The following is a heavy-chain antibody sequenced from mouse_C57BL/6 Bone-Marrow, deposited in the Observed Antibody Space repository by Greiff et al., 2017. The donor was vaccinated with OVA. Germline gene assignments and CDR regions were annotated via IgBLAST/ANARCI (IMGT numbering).Heavy chain of an antibody. D-gene: IGHD2-3*01. CDR3: ARKEDGYYYWYFDV. J-gene: IGHJ1*03. CDR2: INPNNGGT. V-gene: IGHV1-26*01. CDR1: GYTFTDYY. Sequence: EVKLQQSGPELVKPGASVKISCKASGYTFTDYYMNWVKQSHGKSLEWIGDINPNNGGTSYNQKFKGKATLTVDKSSSTAYMELRSLTSEDSAVYYCARKEDGYYYWYFDVWGTGTTVTVSS.